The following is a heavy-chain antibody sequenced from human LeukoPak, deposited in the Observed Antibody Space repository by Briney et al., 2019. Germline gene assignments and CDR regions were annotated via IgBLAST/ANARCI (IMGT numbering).Heavy chain of an antibody. D-gene: IGHD6-13*01. Sequence: GGSLRLSCAASGFTFSSYSMNWVRQAPGKGLEWVSSISSSSSYIYYADSVKGRFTISRDNAKNSLYLQMNSLRAEDTAVYYCARDGPLAYSSSWYNYYYYYMDVWGKGTTVTISS. CDR3: ARDGPLAYSSSWYNYYYYYMDV. CDR2: ISSSSSYI. J-gene: IGHJ6*03. V-gene: IGHV3-21*01. CDR1: GFTFSSYS.